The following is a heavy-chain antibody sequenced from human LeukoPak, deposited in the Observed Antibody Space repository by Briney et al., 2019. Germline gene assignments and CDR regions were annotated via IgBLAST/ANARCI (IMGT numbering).Heavy chain of an antibody. V-gene: IGHV3-49*04. J-gene: IGHJ4*02. CDR1: GFTFDDYT. CDR3: TRAPLRDILTGYYRGTYYFDY. Sequence: GGSLRLSCTASGFTFDDYTMFWVRQAPGKGLEWVGFIRSKAYGGTTEYAASVKGRFTISRDDSKSIAYLQMNSLQTEDTAVYYCTRAPLRDILTGYYRGTYYFDYWGRGTLVTVSS. D-gene: IGHD3-9*01. CDR2: IRSKAYGGTT.